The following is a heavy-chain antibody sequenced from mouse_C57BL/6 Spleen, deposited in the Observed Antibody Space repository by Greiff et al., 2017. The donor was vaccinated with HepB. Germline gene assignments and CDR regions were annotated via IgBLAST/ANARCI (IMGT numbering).Heavy chain of an antibody. CDR1: GYTFTSYW. Sequence: VQLQQPGAELVRPGSSVKLSCKASGYTFTSYWMDWVKQRPGQGLEWIGNIYPSDSETHYNQKFKDKATLTVDKSSSTAYMQLSSLTSEDSAVYYCARRYYGSRGYFDYWGQGTTLTVSS. J-gene: IGHJ2*01. CDR3: ARRYYGSRGYFDY. V-gene: IGHV1-61*01. CDR2: IYPSDSET. D-gene: IGHD1-1*01.